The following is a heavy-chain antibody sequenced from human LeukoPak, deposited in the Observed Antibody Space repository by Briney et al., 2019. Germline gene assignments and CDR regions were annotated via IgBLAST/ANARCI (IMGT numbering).Heavy chain of an antibody. J-gene: IGHJ4*02. CDR1: GFTFSSYA. CDR3: ATPPYCSSTSCEDY. CDR2: ISYDGSNK. Sequence: GGSLRLSCAASGFTFSSYAMHWVRQAPGKGLEGGAVISYDGSNKYYADSVKGRFTISRDNSKNTLYLQMNSLRAEDTAVYYCATPPYCSSTSCEDYWGQGTLVTVSS. D-gene: IGHD2-2*01. V-gene: IGHV3-30*07.